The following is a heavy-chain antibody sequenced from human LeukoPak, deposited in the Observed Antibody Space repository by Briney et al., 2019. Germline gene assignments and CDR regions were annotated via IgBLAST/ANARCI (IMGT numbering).Heavy chain of an antibody. V-gene: IGHV4-61*01. J-gene: IGHJ5*02. Sequence: SETLSLTCTVSGGSVSSGSYYWSWIRQPPGKGLEWIGYIYYSGSTNYNPSLKSRVTISVDTSKNQFPLKLSSVTAADTAVYYCARDRTSFLFDPWGQGTLVTVSS. CDR1: GGSVSSGSYY. D-gene: IGHD3-16*02. CDR2: IYYSGST. CDR3: ARDRTSFLFDP.